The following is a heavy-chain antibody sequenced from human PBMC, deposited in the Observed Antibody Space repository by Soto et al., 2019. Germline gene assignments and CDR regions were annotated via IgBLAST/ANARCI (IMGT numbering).Heavy chain of an antibody. Sequence: GGSLRLSCAPSGFTFSDHYMSWIRQAPGKGLEWIGYSSNSGSFTRYADSVKGRFSISRDNAKNSLYLQINSLRGDDTAIYYCVRSGDNYNHLDYWGQGTPVTVSS. CDR3: VRSGDNYNHLDY. V-gene: IGHV3-11*06. CDR1: GFTFSDHY. J-gene: IGHJ4*02. D-gene: IGHD1-1*01. CDR2: SSNSGSFT.